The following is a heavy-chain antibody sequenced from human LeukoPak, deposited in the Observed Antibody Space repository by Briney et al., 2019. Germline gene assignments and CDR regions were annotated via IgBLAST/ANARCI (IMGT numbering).Heavy chain of an antibody. CDR3: ARENYGMDV. CDR2: IWYDGSNK. V-gene: IGHV3-33*08. CDR1: GFTSSGDW. J-gene: IGHJ6*02. Sequence: GGSLRLSCAVSGFTSSGDWMHWVRQAPGKGLEWVAVIWYDGSNKYYADSVKGRFTISRDNSKNTLYLQMNSLRAEDTAVYYCARENYGMDVWGQGTTVTVSS.